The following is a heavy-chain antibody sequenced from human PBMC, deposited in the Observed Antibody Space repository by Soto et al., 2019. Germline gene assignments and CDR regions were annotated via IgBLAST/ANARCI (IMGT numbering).Heavy chain of an antibody. D-gene: IGHD3-10*01. CDR2: INAGNGNT. J-gene: IGHJ4*02. V-gene: IGHV1-3*01. CDR1: GYNFTSYT. Sequence: QGQLVQSGAAVKKPGASVKVSCKASGYNFTSYTMHWVRQAPGQRLEWLGWINAGNGNTKYSQKCQGSVTITRDASASTAYMQLRSLRSEDTAGYYCAYYGSGSPLPVWGQGTLVTVSS. CDR3: AYYGSGSPLPV.